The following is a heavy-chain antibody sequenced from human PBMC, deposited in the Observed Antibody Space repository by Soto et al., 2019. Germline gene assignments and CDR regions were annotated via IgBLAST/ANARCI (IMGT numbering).Heavy chain of an antibody. Sequence: GASVKVSCKASGGTFSSYAISWVRQAPGQGLEWMGGIIPIFGTANYAQKFQGRVTITRDMSTSTAYMELSSLRSEDTAVYYCAADRVTPFAALFDYWGQGTLVTVSS. CDR2: IIPIFGTA. CDR3: AADRVTPFAALFDY. J-gene: IGHJ4*02. V-gene: IGHV1-69*05. D-gene: IGHD3-10*01. CDR1: GGTFSSYA.